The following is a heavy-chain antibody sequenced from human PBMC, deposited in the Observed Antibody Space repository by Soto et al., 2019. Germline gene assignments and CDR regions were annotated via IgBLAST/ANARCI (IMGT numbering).Heavy chain of an antibody. CDR1: GFTFSSYG. CDR2: ISYDGSNK. D-gene: IGHD2-2*02. J-gene: IGHJ6*02. V-gene: IGHV3-30*18. CDR3: AKEGGCFSTSCYKWILYYYGMDV. Sequence: QVQLVESGGGVVQPGRSLRLSCAASGFTFSSYGMHWVRQAPGKGLEWVAVISYDGSNKYYADSVKGRFTLSRDNSKNALYLQMISLRADDTAVYYCAKEGGCFSTSCYKWILYYYGMDVWGQGTTVTVSS.